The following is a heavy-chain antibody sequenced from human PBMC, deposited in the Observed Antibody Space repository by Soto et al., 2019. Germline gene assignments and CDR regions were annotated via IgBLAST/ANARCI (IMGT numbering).Heavy chain of an antibody. CDR2: ISAYNGNT. V-gene: IGHV1-18*01. CDR3: ASYHLNSYYYGMDV. Sequence: ASVKVSCTASGYTFTSYGISWVRQAPGQGLEWMGWISAYNGNTDYAQKLQGRVTMTTDTSTSTAYMELRSLRSDDTAVYYCASYHLNSYYYGMDVWGQGTTVTVS. CDR1: GYTFTSYG. J-gene: IGHJ6*02.